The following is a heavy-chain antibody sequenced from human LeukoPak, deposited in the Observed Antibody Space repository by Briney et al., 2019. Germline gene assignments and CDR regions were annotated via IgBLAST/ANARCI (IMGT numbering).Heavy chain of an antibody. CDR2: IKQDGSEK. V-gene: IGHV3-7*03. D-gene: IGHD2-2*01. CDR1: GFTFSSYW. J-gene: IGHJ5*02. Sequence: GGSLRLSCAASGFTFSSYWMSWVRQAPGKGLEWVANIKQDGSEKYYVDSVKGRFTISRDNSKNTLYLQMNSLRAEDTAVYYCAKDLPRYCSSTSCSFGPWGQGTLVTVSS. CDR3: AKDLPRYCSSTSCSFGP.